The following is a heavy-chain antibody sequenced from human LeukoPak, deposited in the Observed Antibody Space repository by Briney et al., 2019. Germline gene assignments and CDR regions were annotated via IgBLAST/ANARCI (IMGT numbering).Heavy chain of an antibody. D-gene: IGHD3-22*01. V-gene: IGHV3-23*01. CDR2: ISGSGGGT. CDR3: AKEPIAYYYDSSPGGSAFDI. Sequence: GGSLRLSCAASGFTFSSYAMSWVRQAPGKGLEWVSGISGSGGGTYYADSVKGRFTISRDNSKNTLYLQMNSLRAEDTAVYYCAKEPIAYYYDSSPGGSAFDIWGQGTMVTVSS. J-gene: IGHJ3*02. CDR1: GFTFSSYA.